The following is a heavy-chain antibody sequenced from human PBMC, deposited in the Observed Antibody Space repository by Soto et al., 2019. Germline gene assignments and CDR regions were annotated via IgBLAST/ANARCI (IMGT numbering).Heavy chain of an antibody. J-gene: IGHJ4*02. V-gene: IGHV1-46*01. CDR3: ARDGESDFWSGYQDDY. CDR1: GYTFTSYY. Sequence: QVQLVQSGAEVKKPGASVKVSCKASGYTFTSYYMHWVRQAPGQGLEWMGIINPSGGSPSYAQKSQARVTMTTDTSTSTVDFELSSLRSEDTAAYHCARDGESDFWSGYQDDYWGQGTLVTVSS. CDR2: INPSGGSP. D-gene: IGHD3-3*01.